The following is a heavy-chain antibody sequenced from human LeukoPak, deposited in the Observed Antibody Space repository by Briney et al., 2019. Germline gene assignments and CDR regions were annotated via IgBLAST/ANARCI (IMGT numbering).Heavy chain of an antibody. CDR2: INTNTGSP. V-gene: IGHV7-4-1*02. Sequence: GASVKVSCKASGYTFTTYAMTWVRQAPGQGLEWLGRINTNTGSPTYAQGFTRRFVLSLDTSVRTAYQQISSLRAEDTAVYYCARGGRQWQGYWGQGTLVTVSS. CDR3: ARGGRQWQGY. CDR1: GYTFTTYA. D-gene: IGHD6-19*01. J-gene: IGHJ4*02.